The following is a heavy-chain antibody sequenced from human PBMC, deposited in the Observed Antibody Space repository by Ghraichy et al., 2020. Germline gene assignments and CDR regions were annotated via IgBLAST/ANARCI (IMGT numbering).Heavy chain of an antibody. Sequence: SETLSLTCTVSGGSISNSNYFWSWIRQHPGKGLEWIGSILYSGYTYYNPSLQSRITVSVDSSKNQFSLSLDSVTAADTAVYYCARGDSYSSTWYHFDYWGQGTLVTVSS. D-gene: IGHD6-13*01. CDR1: GGSISNSNYF. CDR3: ARGDSYSSTWYHFDY. V-gene: IGHV4-31*03. CDR2: ILYSGYT. J-gene: IGHJ4*02.